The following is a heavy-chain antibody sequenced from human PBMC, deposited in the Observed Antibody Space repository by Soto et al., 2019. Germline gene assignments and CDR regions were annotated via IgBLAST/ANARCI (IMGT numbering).Heavy chain of an antibody. CDR2: ISYDGSNK. CDR1: GFTFSSYA. D-gene: IGHD6-13*01. Sequence: LRLSCAASGFTFSSYAMHWVRQAPGKGLEWVAVISYDGSNKYYADSVKGRFTISRDNSKNTLYLQMNGLRAEDTAVYYCARSEGSIAAAGTHYYYYYGMDVWGQGTTVTVSS. V-gene: IGHV3-30-3*01. CDR3: ARSEGSIAAAGTHYYYYYGMDV. J-gene: IGHJ6*02.